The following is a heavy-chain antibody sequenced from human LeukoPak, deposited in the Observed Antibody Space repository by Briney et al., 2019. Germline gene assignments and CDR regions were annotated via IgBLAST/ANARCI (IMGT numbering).Heavy chain of an antibody. Sequence: EASVTVSCKASGYTFTSYYMHWVRQAPGQGLEWMGIINPSGGSTSYAQKFQGRVTMTRDTSTSTVYMELSSLRSEDTAVYYCARDSEQQPAQSYYYGMDVWGKGTTVTVSS. CDR2: INPSGGST. J-gene: IGHJ6*04. V-gene: IGHV1-46*01. D-gene: IGHD6-13*01. CDR3: ARDSEQQPAQSYYYGMDV. CDR1: GYTFTSYY.